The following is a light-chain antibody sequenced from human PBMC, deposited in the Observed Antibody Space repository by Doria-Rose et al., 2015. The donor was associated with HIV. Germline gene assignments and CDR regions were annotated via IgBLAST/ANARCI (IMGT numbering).Light chain of an antibody. CDR3: HQYGTSWT. CDR2: DGS. J-gene: IGKJ1*01. Sequence: TQSPGTLSLSPGERATLSCRASQSFSSTYLAWYQQKPGQAPSLIIYDGSARATGIPDRFSASGSGTDCTLTINRLEPEDFALYYCHQYGTSWTFGQGTKVEI. V-gene: IGKV3-20*01. CDR1: QSFSSTY.